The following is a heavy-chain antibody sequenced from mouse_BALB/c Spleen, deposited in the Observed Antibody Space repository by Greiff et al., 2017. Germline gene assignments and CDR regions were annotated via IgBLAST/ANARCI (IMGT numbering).Heavy chain of an antibody. J-gene: IGHJ2*01. Sequence: VKLMESGPEVVRPGVSVKISCKGSGYTFTDYAMHWVKQSHAKSLEWIGVISTYNGNTNYNQKFKGKATMTVDKSSSTAYMELARLTSEDSAIYYCARADYYYGSSPVYFDYWGQGTTLTVSS. CDR2: ISTYNGNT. CDR1: GYTFTDYA. D-gene: IGHD1-1*01. CDR3: ARADYYYGSSPVYFDY. V-gene: IGHV1-67*01.